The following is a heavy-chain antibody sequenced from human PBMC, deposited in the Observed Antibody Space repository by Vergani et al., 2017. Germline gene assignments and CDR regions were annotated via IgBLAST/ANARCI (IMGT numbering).Heavy chain of an antibody. D-gene: IGHD3-16*01. V-gene: IGHV4-31*03. Sequence: QVQLQESGPGLVKPSQTLSLTCTVSGGSISSGGYYWSWIRQHPEKGLEWIGYIYYSGSTYYNPSLKSRVTISVDTSKNQFSLKLSSVTAADTAVYYCARTPRGARWALNWYFDLWGRGTLVTVSS. CDR2: IYYSGST. CDR3: ARTPRGARWALNWYFDL. CDR1: GGSISSGGYY. J-gene: IGHJ2*01.